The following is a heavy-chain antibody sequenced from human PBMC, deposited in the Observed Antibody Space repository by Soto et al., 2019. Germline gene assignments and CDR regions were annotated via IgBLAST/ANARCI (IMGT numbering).Heavy chain of an antibody. CDR3: ARGWGRIFDY. J-gene: IGHJ4*02. D-gene: IGHD7-27*01. CDR2: INHSGST. Sequence: QVQLQQWGAGLLKPSETLSLTCAVYGGSFSGYYWNWIRQPPGKGLEWIGEINHSGSTNYNPSLQSRGNLTVDTAKNQFSLKPSSVTAADTAVYYCARGWGRIFDYWGQGTLVTVSS. CDR1: GGSFSGYY. V-gene: IGHV4-34*01.